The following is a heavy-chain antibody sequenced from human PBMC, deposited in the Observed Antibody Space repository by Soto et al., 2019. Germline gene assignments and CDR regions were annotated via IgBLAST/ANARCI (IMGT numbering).Heavy chain of an antibody. J-gene: IGHJ6*02. Sequence: QVHLVQSGAEVKKPGASVKVSCETSGYTFTTYYMHWVRRAPGQGLEWMGMINPSGGSTSYAQKFQGRVTMTRDTSTRTIYMELSSLRRDDTAIYYCARRAYNYANMDVWGQGTTVTVSS. D-gene: IGHD5-18*01. CDR1: GYTFTTYY. V-gene: IGHV1-46*01. CDR2: INPSGGST. CDR3: ARRAYNYANMDV.